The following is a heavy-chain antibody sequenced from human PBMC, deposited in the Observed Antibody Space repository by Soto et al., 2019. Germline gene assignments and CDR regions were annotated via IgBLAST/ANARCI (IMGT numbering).Heavy chain of an antibody. V-gene: IGHV1-3*01. CDR3: ARDYHTLHDYDSSGDSYWYFDL. Sequence: QVQLVQSGAEVKKPGASVKVSCKASGYTFTSYAMHWVRQAPGQRLEWMGWINAGNGNTKYSQKFQGRVTITRDTTASTAYMELSSLRSEDTAVYYCARDYHTLHDYDSSGDSYWYFDLWGRGTLVTVSS. D-gene: IGHD3-22*01. J-gene: IGHJ2*01. CDR1: GYTFTSYA. CDR2: INAGNGNT.